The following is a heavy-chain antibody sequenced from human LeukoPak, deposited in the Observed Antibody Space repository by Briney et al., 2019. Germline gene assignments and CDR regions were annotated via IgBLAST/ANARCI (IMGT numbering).Heavy chain of an antibody. D-gene: IGHD4-17*01. CDR3: AKDRDDYSDPDAFDI. J-gene: IGHJ3*02. CDR2: IGGSRGNT. Sequence: GGSLRLSCAASGFTFSKYAMSWVRQAPGKGLEWVSAIGGSRGNTYYADSVRGRFTISRDNSKNTLYLQMNSLGAEDTAVYYCAKDRDDYSDPDAFDIWGQGTMVTVSS. CDR1: GFTFSKYA. V-gene: IGHV3-23*01.